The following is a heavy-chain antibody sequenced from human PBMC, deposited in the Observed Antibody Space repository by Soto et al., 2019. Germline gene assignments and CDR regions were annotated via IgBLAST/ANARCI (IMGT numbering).Heavy chain of an antibody. CDR1: AGSISSGHYS. D-gene: IGHD2-2*01. CDR2: IYHSGST. J-gene: IGHJ5*02. V-gene: IGHV4-30-2*01. Sequence: SETLSLTCAVSAGSISSGHYSWSWIRQPPGKGLEWIGYIYHSGSTYYNPSLKSRVTISVDRSKNQFSLKLSSVTAEDTAVYYCARVPHRWGQGTLVTVSS. CDR3: ARVPHR.